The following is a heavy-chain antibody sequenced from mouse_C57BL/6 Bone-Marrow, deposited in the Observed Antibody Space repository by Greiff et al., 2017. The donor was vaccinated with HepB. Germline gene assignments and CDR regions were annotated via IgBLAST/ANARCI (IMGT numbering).Heavy chain of an antibody. J-gene: IGHJ4*01. Sequence: VQLQQPGAELVKPGASVKLSCKASGYTFTSYWMHWVKQRPGKGLEWIGMIHPNSGSTNYNEKVKSKATLTVDKSSSNAYMQISSLTSEDSAVYYFARGGVDYWGQGTSVTVSS. V-gene: IGHV1-64*01. CDR1: GYTFTSYW. CDR2: IHPNSGST. CDR3: ARGGVDY.